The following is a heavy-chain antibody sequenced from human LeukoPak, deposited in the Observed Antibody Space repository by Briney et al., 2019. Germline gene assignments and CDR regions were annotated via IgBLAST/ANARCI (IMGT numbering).Heavy chain of an antibody. CDR3: ARAGGVKTAALDLDY. V-gene: IGHV4-59*01. J-gene: IGHJ4*02. CDR1: GGSISSYY. D-gene: IGHD6-25*01. Sequence: SETLSLTCTVSGGSISSYYWSWIRQPPGKGLEWIGYIYYSGSTNYNPSLKSRVTISVDTSKNQFSLKLSSVTAADTAVYYCARAGGVKTAALDLDYWGQGTLVTVSS. CDR2: IYYSGST.